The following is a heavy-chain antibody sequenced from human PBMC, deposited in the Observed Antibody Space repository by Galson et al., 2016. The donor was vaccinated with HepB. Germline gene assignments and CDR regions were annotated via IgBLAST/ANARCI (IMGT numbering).Heavy chain of an antibody. J-gene: IGHJ4*02. CDR1: GFTFSSYT. CDR2: MSGSGGST. D-gene: IGHD6-13*01. CDR3: AKGLQSNSWYVPYDF. Sequence: SLRLSCAAFGFTFSSYTMTWVRQAPGKGLEWVSVMSGSGGSTNYADSVKGRFTISRDNSNNTLYLEMNSLRAEDAAVYYCAKGLQSNSWYVPYDFWGQGTLVTVSS. V-gene: IGHV3-23*01.